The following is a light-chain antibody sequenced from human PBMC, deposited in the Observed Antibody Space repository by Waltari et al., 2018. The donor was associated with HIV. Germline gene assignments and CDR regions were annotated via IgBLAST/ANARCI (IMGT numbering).Light chain of an antibody. J-gene: IGLJ1*01. Sequence: SFDLTQPPSVSVSPGPTARITCSGDALARQYVYWYQQKPGQAPVVVIYKDTERPSGIPERFSGSSSGTTVTLTINGVQAEDEADYYCQSADTGGTRVFGSGTKVTVL. CDR3: QSADTGGTRV. V-gene: IGLV3-25*03. CDR2: KDT. CDR1: ALARQY.